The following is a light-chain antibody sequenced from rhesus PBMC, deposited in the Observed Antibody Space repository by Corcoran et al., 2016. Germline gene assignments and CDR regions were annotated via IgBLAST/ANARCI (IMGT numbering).Light chain of an antibody. CDR3: LQHNSYPFT. J-gene: IGKJ3*01. CDR1: QGISIY. Sequence: DIQMTQSPSSLSASVGDTVTITCRASQGISIYLNLFQQKPGKAPKPLIYAASSLESGVPLRFSGSGTGTDFTLTISSLQPEDFAVYYCLQHNSYPFTFGPGTKLDIK. V-gene: IGKV1-28*03. CDR2: AAS.